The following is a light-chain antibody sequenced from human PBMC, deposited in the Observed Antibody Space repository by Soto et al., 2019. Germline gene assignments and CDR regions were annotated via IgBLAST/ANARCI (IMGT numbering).Light chain of an antibody. V-gene: IGLV1-40*01. CDR1: SSNIGAGYD. CDR2: GNS. J-gene: IGLJ1*01. Sequence: QSVLTQPPSVSGAPGQRVTISCTGSSSNIGAGYDVHWYQQLPGTAPKLLIYGNSNRPSGVPDRFSGSKSGTSASLAITGFQAEDEADYYCQSYDSSLSVFGTGTKVTVL. CDR3: QSYDSSLSV.